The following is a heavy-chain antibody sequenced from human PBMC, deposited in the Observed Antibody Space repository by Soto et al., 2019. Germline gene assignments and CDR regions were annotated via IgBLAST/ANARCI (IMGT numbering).Heavy chain of an antibody. J-gene: IGHJ4*02. V-gene: IGHV3-23*01. CDR3: ASLRFSEWLLQFDY. CDR1: GFTFSSYA. Sequence: LRLSCAASGFTFSSYAMSWVRQAPGKGLEWVSAISGSGGSTYYADSVKGRFTISRDNSKNTLYLQMNSLRAEDTAVYYCASLRFSEWLLQFDYWGQGTLLTVSS. CDR2: ISGSGGST. D-gene: IGHD3-3*01.